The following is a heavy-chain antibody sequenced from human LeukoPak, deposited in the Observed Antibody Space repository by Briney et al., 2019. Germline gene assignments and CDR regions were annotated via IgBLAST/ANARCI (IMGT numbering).Heavy chain of an antibody. J-gene: IGHJ6*03. CDR2: ISYDGSNK. V-gene: IGHV3-30*03. CDR1: GFTFSSYG. CDR3: ARAEDPLKPMVRGEGDYYYYMDV. D-gene: IGHD3-10*01. Sequence: GRSLRLSCAASGFTFSSYGMHWVRQAPGKGLEWVAVISYDGSNKYYADSVKGRFTISRDNAKNSLYLQMNSLRAEDMAVYYCARAEDPLKPMVRGEGDYYYYMDVWGKGTTVTISS.